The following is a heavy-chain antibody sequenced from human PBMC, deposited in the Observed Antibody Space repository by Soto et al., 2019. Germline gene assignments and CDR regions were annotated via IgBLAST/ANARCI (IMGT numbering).Heavy chain of an antibody. CDR2: ISPFNSHT. Sequence: QVQLLQSGAEVKKPGASVKVSCKASGYTFTSYGISWVRQAPGHGLEWMGWISPFNSHTDYAQKVQGRVAMTTDRSTGTAYMELRSLRSDDTAVYYCARGPLDYPIPAFDYWGQGTLVTVSS. D-gene: IGHD2-8*01. CDR3: ARGPLDYPIPAFDY. CDR1: GYTFTSYG. J-gene: IGHJ4*02. V-gene: IGHV1-18*01.